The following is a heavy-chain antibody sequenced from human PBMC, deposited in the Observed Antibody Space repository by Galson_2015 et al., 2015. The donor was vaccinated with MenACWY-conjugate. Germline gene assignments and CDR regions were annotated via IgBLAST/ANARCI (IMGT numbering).Heavy chain of an antibody. CDR3: ARVRGYGNSADCHYYLDF. Sequence: SLRLSCAASGFTFNDYYMSWLRQAPGKGLEWISYIDSSSSNKHYADSVKGRFTISRDNANNSLYLRMNSLRGEDTAVYYCARVRGYGNSADCHYYLDFWGQGTLVTVSA. CDR2: IDSSSSNK. V-gene: IGHV3-11*06. J-gene: IGHJ4*02. D-gene: IGHD2/OR15-2a*01. CDR1: GFTFNDYY.